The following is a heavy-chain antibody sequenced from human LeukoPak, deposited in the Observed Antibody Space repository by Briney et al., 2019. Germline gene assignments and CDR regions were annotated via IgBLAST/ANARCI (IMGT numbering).Heavy chain of an antibody. J-gene: IGHJ3*02. D-gene: IGHD3-22*01. CDR3: AKYLAKNYYDSSGPRHGAFDI. CDR1: GLTFSSYA. CDR2: ISGSGGST. Sequence: PGGSLRLSCAASGLTFSSYAMSWVRQAPGKGLEWVSAISGSGGSTYYADSVKGRFTISRDNSKNTLYLQMNSLRAEDTAVYYCAKYLAKNYYDSSGPRHGAFDIWGQGTMVTVSS. V-gene: IGHV3-23*01.